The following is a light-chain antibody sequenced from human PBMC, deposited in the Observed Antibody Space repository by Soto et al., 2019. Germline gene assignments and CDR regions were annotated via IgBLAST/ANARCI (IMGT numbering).Light chain of an antibody. CDR1: ESVSNRY. Sequence: EIVLTQSPGTLSLSPGERATLSCRVRESVSNRYLAWYQQRPGQAPRLLLYGAYTRAPGIQYRFSGSGSGTDLILTISRLEPEDSAVYYCQQYGRSPLTIGQGTKVEI. V-gene: IGKV3-20*01. J-gene: IGKJ1*01. CDR3: QQYGRSPLT. CDR2: GAY.